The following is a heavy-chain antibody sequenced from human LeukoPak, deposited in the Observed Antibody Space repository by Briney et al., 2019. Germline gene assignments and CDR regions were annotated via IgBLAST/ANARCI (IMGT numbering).Heavy chain of an antibody. V-gene: IGHV3-23*01. CDR1: GFTFSSYA. CDR2: ISGSGGST. CDR3: AKISYDYIWGSYRYMDV. Sequence: LPGESLRLSCAASGFTFSSYARSWVRQAPGKGLEWVSAISGSGGSTYYADSVKGRFTISRDNSKNTLYLQMNSLRAEDTAVYYCAKISYDYIWGSYRYMDVWGKGTTVTVSS. D-gene: IGHD3-16*01. J-gene: IGHJ6*03.